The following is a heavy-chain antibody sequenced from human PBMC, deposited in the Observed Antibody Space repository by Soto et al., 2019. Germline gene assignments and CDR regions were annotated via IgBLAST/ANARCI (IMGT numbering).Heavy chain of an antibody. CDR1: GYSFTRYW. J-gene: IGHJ6*03. D-gene: IGHD1-7*01. CDR2: IYPGDSDT. CDR3: ARRARTGTRNYYYYYMDV. Sequence: PGESLKISCKGSGYSFTRYWIGCVRQMPGKGLEWMGIIYPGDSDTRYSPSFQGQVTISADKSISTAYLQWSSLKASDTAMYYCARRARTGTRNYYYYYMDVWGKGTTVTVSS. V-gene: IGHV5-51*01.